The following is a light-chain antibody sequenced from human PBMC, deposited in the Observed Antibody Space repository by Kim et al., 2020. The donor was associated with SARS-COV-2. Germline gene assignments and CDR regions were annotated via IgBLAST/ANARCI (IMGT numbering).Light chain of an antibody. V-gene: IGLV2-14*04. J-gene: IGLJ2*01. CDR1: SSDIGGYVY. CDR3: SSYTSNNTLL. CDR2: DVS. Sequence: GHLITIDGTGTSSDIGGYVYVSWYQQHPGKVPKLIIYDVSKGPSGFSNRFTGSKSGNTASLTIAGLQPEDEAEYYCSSYTSNNTLLFGGGTQLTVL.